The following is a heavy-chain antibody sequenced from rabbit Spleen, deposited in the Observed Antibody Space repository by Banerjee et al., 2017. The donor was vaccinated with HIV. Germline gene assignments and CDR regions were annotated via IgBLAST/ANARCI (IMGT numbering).Heavy chain of an antibody. CDR2: IYAGSSGNT. J-gene: IGHJ4*01. CDR3: ARDGRSTSAWSFNL. Sequence: QEQLEESGGDLVQPEGSLTLTCKASGFSLSSDYYICWVRQAPGKGLEWIACIYAGSSGNTYYASWAKGRFTISKTSSTTVTLQMTSLTAADTATYFCARDGRSTSAWSFNLWGQGTLVTVS. D-gene: IGHD1-1*01. V-gene: IGHV1S45*01. CDR1: GFSLSSDYY.